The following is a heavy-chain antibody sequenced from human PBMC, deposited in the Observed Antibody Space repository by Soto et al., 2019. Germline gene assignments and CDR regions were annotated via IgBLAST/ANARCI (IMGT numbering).Heavy chain of an antibody. CDR1: GFIFSSYA. CDR2: ISGSDSST. V-gene: IGHV3-23*01. Sequence: EVQLLESGGGLVQPGGSLRLSCAASGFIFSSYAMSWVRQAPGKGLEWVSGISGSDSSTYYADSVKGRFTISRDNSKSTLYLQMNSLRAEDTAVYYCARVLLGAGDIVATRGDYWGQGTLVTVSS. D-gene: IGHD5-12*01. CDR3: ARVLLGAGDIVATRGDY. J-gene: IGHJ4*02.